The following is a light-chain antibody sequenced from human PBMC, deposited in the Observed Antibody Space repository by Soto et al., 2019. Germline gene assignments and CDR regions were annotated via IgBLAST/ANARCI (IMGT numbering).Light chain of an antibody. CDR3: CSYARSSTFNWL. CDR1: SSDVGRYNL. CDR2: EVS. J-gene: IGLJ3*02. Sequence: QSVLTQPAAVSGSPGQSITISCTGSSSDVGRYNLVSWYQQHPGKAPQVMIYEVSKRPSRVSNRFSGSKSGNTASLTISGLQAEDEADYYCCSYARSSTFNWLFGGGTKLTVL. V-gene: IGLV2-23*02.